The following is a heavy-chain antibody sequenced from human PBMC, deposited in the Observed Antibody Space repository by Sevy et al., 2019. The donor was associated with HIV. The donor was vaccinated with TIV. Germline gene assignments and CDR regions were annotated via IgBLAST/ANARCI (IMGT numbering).Heavy chain of an antibody. CDR2: ITSSSSTI. J-gene: IGHJ4*01. D-gene: IGHD2-21*01. Sequence: GGSLRLSCAASGFTFSSYSMNWVRQAPGKGLEWVSYITSSSSTIYYSDSVKGRFTISRDNAKNSLYLQMNSLRAEDTAVYYCARDAPTYCGGHCYPPNFDYWGHGTLVTVSS. CDR1: GFTFSSYS. V-gene: IGHV3-48*01. CDR3: ARDAPTYCGGHCYPPNFDY.